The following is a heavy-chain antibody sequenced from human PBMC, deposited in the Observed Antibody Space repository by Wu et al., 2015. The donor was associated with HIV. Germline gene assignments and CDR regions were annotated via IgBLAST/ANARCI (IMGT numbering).Heavy chain of an antibody. J-gene: IGHJ5*02. V-gene: IGHV1-69*05. CDR1: GGTFSSYA. CDR3: ARSTSPYYYGSGYGFDP. CDR2: IIPIFGTA. D-gene: IGHD3-10*01. Sequence: QVQLVQSGAEVKKPGSSVKVSCKASGGTFSSYAISWVRRAPGQGLEWMGRIIPIFGTANYAQKFQGRVTMTRNTSISTAYMELSSLRSEDTAVYYCARSTSPYYYGSGYGFDPWGQGTLVTVSS.